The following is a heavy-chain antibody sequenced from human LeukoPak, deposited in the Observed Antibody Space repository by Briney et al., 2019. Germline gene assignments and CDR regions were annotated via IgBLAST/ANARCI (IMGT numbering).Heavy chain of an antibody. V-gene: IGHV3-30-3*01. CDR1: GFTFSSDA. J-gene: IGHJ4*02. D-gene: IGHD3-22*01. Sequence: PGGSLRLSCAASGFTFSSDAMHWVRQAPGKGLEWVAVISYDGSNKYYADSVKGRFTISRDNSKNTLYLQMNSLRAEDTAVYYCARDYSGYYTPDYWGQGTLVTVSS. CDR3: ARDYSGYYTPDY. CDR2: ISYDGSNK.